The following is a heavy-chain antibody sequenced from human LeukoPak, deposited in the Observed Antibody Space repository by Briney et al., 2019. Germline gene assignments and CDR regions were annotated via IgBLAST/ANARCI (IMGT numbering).Heavy chain of an antibody. CDR1: GGSIRSTSYY. V-gene: IGHV4-39*07. Sequence: SETLSLTCTVSGGSIRSTSYYWGWIRQPPGKGLEWIGSIYYSGSTYYNPSLKSRVTISVDMSKNQFSLKLSSVTAADTAVYYCARDDSSGYYATDYWGQGTLVTVSS. D-gene: IGHD3-22*01. CDR2: IYYSGST. J-gene: IGHJ4*02. CDR3: ARDDSSGYYATDY.